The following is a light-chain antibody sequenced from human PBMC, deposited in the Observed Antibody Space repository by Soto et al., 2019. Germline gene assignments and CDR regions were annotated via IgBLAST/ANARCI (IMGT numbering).Light chain of an antibody. Sequence: EIVMTQSPATLSVSPGERASLSCRASQRVSSNLAWYQQKPGQAPRLLIYGASTRATGIPARFSGSGSGTEFTLTISSLQSEDFATYYCQQYDTYSMYTFGQGTKLEIK. J-gene: IGKJ2*01. CDR2: GAS. V-gene: IGKV3-15*01. CDR1: QRVSSN. CDR3: QQYDTYSMYT.